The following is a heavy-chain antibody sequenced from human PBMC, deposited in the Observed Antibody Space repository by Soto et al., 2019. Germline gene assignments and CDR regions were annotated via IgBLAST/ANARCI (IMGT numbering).Heavy chain of an antibody. CDR2: VYRTGAT. J-gene: IGHJ6*02. D-gene: IGHD2-2*01. CDR3: ARDSYAMSAFALDV. CDR1: GDSISSGGFP. Sequence: QLQLQESGSGLVETAQTLSLTCIVSGDSISSGGFPWTWIRQSTGKGREWIGYVYRTGATSYNPSLESRASISVDTSRNQFSLKLMSVTPADSAVYFCARDSYAMSAFALDVWGRGTAVTVSS. V-gene: IGHV4-30-2*06.